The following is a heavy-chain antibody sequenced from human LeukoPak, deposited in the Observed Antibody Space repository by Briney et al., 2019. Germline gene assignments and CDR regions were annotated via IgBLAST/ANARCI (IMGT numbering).Heavy chain of an antibody. CDR3: ARHSIASDGARLFDY. V-gene: IGHV4-59*08. CDR2: VYYSGYS. Sequence: SETLSLTCTVSGGSITSYYWAWLRQPPEKGLEWIGYVYYSGYSNNNPSLQSRVSMSVDTSMNQFSLKLASVTAADTAVYYCARHSIASDGARLFDYWGRGTMVTVSS. D-gene: IGHD2-21*01. CDR1: GGSITSYY. J-gene: IGHJ4*02.